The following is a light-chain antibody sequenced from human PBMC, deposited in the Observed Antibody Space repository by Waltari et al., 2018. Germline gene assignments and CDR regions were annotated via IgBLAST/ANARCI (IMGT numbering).Light chain of an antibody. Sequence: DIQMTQSPSSLSASVGDRVTITCRASQGINTDLAWYQHKPGKVPNILIYAASTLQSGVPSRFSGSGSGTTFTLTISSLQPEDVATYYCQKYNNVPQPFGGGTKVEI. CDR1: QGINTD. J-gene: IGKJ4*01. CDR3: QKYNNVPQP. V-gene: IGKV1-27*01. CDR2: AAS.